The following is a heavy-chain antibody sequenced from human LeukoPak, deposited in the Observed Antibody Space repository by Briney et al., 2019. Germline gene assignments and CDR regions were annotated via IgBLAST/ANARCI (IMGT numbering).Heavy chain of an antibody. CDR3: ARDYSGEWEQLTGWWFDP. V-gene: IGHV1-69*05. CDR2: IIPIFGTA. J-gene: IGHJ5*02. CDR1: RGTFISYA. Sequence: ASVKVSCKASRGTFISYAISWVRQAPGQGLEWMGGIIPIFGTANYAQKFQGRLTVTRDMYTRKVYMELRDIRPEDTAVYYCARDYSGEWEQLTGWWFDPWGQGTLVIVSS. D-gene: IGHD1-26*01.